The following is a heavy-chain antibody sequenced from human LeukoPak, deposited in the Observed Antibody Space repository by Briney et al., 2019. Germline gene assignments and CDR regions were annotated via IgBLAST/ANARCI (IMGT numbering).Heavy chain of an antibody. CDR1: GGSISSYY. Sequence: PSETLSLTCTVSGGSISSYYWNWIRQSAGKGLEWIGRIYTSGSPNYNPSLKSRVTMSVDTSKSQFSLKLSSVTAADTAVYYCAREAALEWLLYGPFDYWGQGTLVTVSS. V-gene: IGHV4-4*07. J-gene: IGHJ4*02. D-gene: IGHD3-3*01. CDR3: AREAALEWLLYGPFDY. CDR2: IYTSGSP.